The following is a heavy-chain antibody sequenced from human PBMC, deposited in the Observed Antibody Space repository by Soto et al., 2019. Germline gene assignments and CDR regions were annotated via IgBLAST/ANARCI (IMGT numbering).Heavy chain of an antibody. CDR1: GGSFSSHC. D-gene: IGHD3-9*01. Sequence: QAHLVQSGAEVKKPGSSVKVSCRASGGSFSSHCLIWVRRAPGQGVGWMGGLVPKFGAPKYAQKFQDRVTITADISTTTVYMESNRLKVEDTAMYFCARWGGECTEGDWFARLDFWGQGNPLTVSS. CDR2: LVPKFGAP. V-gene: IGHV1-69*06. J-gene: IGHJ4*02. CDR3: ARWGGECTEGDWFARLDF.